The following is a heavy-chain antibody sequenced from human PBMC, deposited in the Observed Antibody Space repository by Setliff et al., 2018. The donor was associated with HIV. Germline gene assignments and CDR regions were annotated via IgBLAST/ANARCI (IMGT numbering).Heavy chain of an antibody. J-gene: IGHJ4*02. CDR2: IYTYGST. V-gene: IGHV4-61*02. CDR3: ARLPRGPWRWDY. D-gene: IGHD5-12*01. Sequence: PSETLSLTCTVSGGSITSGNYYWSWIRQPAGKGLEWIGRIYTYGSTTYNPSLKSRVTISLDTSKIEFSLTLKSVTAADTAIYYCARLPRGPWRWDYWGQGMLVTVSS. CDR1: GGSITSGNYY.